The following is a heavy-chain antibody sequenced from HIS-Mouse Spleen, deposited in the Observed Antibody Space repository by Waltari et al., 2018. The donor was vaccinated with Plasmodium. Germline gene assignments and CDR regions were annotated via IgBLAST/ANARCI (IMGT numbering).Heavy chain of an antibody. CDR1: GFTFGSYW. Sequence: EVQLVESGGGLVQPGGSLSISCAASGFTFGSYWRSWVRQAPGKGLEWVANIKQDGSEKYYVDSVKGRFTISRDNAKNSLYLQMNSLRAEDTAVYYCASSWYWYFDLWGRGTLVTVSS. J-gene: IGHJ2*01. V-gene: IGHV3-7*01. CDR3: ASSWYWYFDL. CDR2: IKQDGSEK. D-gene: IGHD6-13*01.